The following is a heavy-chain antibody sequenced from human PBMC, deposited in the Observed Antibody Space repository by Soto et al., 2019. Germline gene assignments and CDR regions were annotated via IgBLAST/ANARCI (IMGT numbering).Heavy chain of an antibody. CDR1: GFTFSSYA. D-gene: IGHD6-19*01. Sequence: GGSLRLSCAASGFTFSSYAMSWVRQAPGKGLEWVSAISGSGGSTYYADSVKGRFTISRDNSKNTLYLQMNSLRAEDTAVYYCAKDGRGEQWLANYYYGMDVWGQGTTVTVSS. V-gene: IGHV3-23*01. CDR2: ISGSGGST. J-gene: IGHJ6*02. CDR3: AKDGRGEQWLANYYYGMDV.